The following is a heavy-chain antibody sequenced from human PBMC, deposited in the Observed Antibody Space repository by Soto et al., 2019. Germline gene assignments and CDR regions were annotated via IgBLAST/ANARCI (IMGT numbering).Heavy chain of an antibody. CDR1: GFTFGDYA. V-gene: IGHV3-49*03. D-gene: IGHD1-7*01. J-gene: IGHJ3*02. CDR3: TRDPQLELRVADAFDI. Sequence: GGSLRLSCTASGFTFGDYAMSWFRQAPGKGLEWVGFIRSKAYGGTTEYAASVKGRFTISRDDSKSIAYLQMNSLKTEDTAVYYCTRDPQLELRVADAFDIWGQGTMVTVSS. CDR2: IRSKAYGGTT.